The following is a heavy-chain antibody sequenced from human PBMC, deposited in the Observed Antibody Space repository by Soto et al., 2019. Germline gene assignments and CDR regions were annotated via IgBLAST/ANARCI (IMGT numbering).Heavy chain of an antibody. J-gene: IGHJ4*02. CDR2: ISYDGSNK. V-gene: IGHV3-30*18. CDR1: GFTFSSYG. Sequence: GGSLRLSCAASGFTFSSYGMHWVRQAPGKGLEWVAVISYDGSNKYYADSVKGRFTISRDNSKNTLYLQMNSLRAEDTAVYYCAKVAVAGTMGMTTPFDYWGQGTLVTVSS. CDR3: AKVAVAGTMGMTTPFDY. D-gene: IGHD6-19*01.